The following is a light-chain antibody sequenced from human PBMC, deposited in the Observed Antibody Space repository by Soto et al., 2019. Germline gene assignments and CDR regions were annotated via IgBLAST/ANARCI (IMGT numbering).Light chain of an antibody. Sequence: EIVMTQSPATLYVSPGERATLSCRASPSVSRKLAWYQQKPGQAPGLLVYEASIRASGIPGRFTGSWSGTEFTLPISSLQSEDFAIYHCKQYNDWYPFTFGGGTQVEIK. CDR3: KQYNDWYPFT. CDR2: EAS. CDR1: PSVSRK. V-gene: IGKV3-15*01. J-gene: IGKJ4*01.